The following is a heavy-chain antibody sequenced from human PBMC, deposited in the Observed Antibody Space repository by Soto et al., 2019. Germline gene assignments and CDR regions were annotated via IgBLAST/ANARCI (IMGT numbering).Heavy chain of an antibody. J-gene: IGHJ4*02. Sequence: QVQLVQSGAEVKKPGSSVKVSCKASGGTFSNYAISWVRQAPGQGLEWMGGIIPMFGTPNYAQRFQGRGTITADKSTSTASMEVRNLKSDDTAVYYCARGWETVGATTPFAYWGQGTLVTVSS. CDR2: IIPMFGTP. CDR1: GGTFSNYA. V-gene: IGHV1-69*06. D-gene: IGHD1-26*01. CDR3: ARGWETVGATTPFAY.